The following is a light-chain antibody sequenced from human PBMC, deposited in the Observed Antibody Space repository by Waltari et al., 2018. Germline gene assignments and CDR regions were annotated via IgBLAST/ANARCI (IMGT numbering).Light chain of an antibody. CDR1: SSDIGTFNL. V-gene: IGLV2-23*02. CDR3: CSYAGSRTWV. Sequence: QSALTQPASVSGSPGQSISISCIGTSSDIGTFNLVSWYLQYPGTAPKLLIYDVRPRPSGVSNRFSGSKSGNTASLTISGLQAEDEAIYYCCSYAGSRTWVFGGGAKLTVL. CDR2: DVR. J-gene: IGLJ3*02.